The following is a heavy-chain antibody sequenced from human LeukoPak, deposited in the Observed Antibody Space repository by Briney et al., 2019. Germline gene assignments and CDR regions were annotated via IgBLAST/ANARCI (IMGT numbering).Heavy chain of an antibody. D-gene: IGHD3-22*01. CDR2: IYHSGST. CDR1: GGSISSGGYS. CDR3: ARGSTYYDSSGYFGDAFDI. V-gene: IGHV4-30-2*01. Sequence: SETLSLTCAVSGGSISSGGYSWSWIRQPPGKGLEWMGYIYHSGSTYYNPSLKSRVTISVDRSKNQFSLKLSSVTAADTAVYYCARGSTYYDSSGYFGDAFDIWGQGTMVTVSS. J-gene: IGHJ3*02.